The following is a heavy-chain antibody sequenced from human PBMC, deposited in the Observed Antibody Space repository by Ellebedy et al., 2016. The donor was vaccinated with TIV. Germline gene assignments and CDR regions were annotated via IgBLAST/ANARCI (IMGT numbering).Heavy chain of an antibody. D-gene: IGHD6-13*01. Sequence: GESLKISCTGSGFTFSSYGVSWVRQAPGKGLEWVSSISSGDGTTYYADSVKGRYTISRDNSKNTVFLQLNSLRAEDTAVFYCAKELEAAVGGINNWGQGTLVTVSS. CDR1: GFTFSSYG. CDR2: ISSGDGTT. V-gene: IGHV3-23*01. CDR3: AKELEAAVGGINN. J-gene: IGHJ4*02.